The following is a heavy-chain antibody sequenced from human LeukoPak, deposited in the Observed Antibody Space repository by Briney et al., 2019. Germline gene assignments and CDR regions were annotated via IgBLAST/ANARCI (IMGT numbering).Heavy chain of an antibody. D-gene: IGHD4-17*01. CDR1: DFTFANYA. Sequence: GGSLRLSCVGSDFTFANYAMTWVRLTPGEGLEWVSSIKGSGSYAMYADSVSGRFTTSRDNSRNTIFLQMTSLRAEDTAIYYCGRDPNGDYIGAFEFWGLGTLVSVSS. V-gene: IGHV3-23*01. J-gene: IGHJ3*01. CDR3: GRDPNGDYIGAFEF. CDR2: IKGSGSYA.